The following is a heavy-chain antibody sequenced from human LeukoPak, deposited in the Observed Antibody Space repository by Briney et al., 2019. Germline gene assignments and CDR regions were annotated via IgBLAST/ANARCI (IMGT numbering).Heavy chain of an antibody. CDR3: ARGLGYCSSTSCYFDY. CDR2: IDPGDSDT. Sequence: GGSLKISCKGAGCGFTSYWIGGGGQMRGKGLEGMGIIDPGDSDTRYSASLKGQVTTSADKSISPAYLQWSSLKASDTAMYYCARGLGYCSSTSCYFDYWGQGTLVTVSS. J-gene: IGHJ4*02. D-gene: IGHD2-2*01. CDR1: GCGFTSYW. V-gene: IGHV5-51*01.